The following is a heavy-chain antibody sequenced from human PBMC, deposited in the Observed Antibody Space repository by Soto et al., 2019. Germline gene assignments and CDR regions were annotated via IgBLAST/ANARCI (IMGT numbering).Heavy chain of an antibody. Sequence: QVQLVESGGGVVQPGRSLRLSCAASGFTFSSYGMHWVRQAPGKGLEWVAVIWYDGSNKYYADSVKGRFTISRDNSKNTRYLKMNTLRPEDRAVYYWARDRSGHYYYGMDVWGKGTTVTVSS. V-gene: IGHV3-33*01. D-gene: IGHD3-10*01. CDR2: IWYDGSNK. CDR3: ARDRSGHYYYGMDV. CDR1: GFTFSSYG. J-gene: IGHJ6*04.